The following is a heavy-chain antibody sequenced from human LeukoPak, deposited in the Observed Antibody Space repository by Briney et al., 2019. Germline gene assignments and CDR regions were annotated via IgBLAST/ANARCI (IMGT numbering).Heavy chain of an antibody. D-gene: IGHD3-10*01. CDR1: GFTFSSYE. V-gene: IGHV3-48*03. CDR3: ARDRGGGTHDY. CDR2: ISNSGSTI. J-gene: IGHJ4*02. Sequence: PGGSLRLSCAASGFTFSSYEMNWVRQAPGKGLEWVSYISNSGSTIYHADSVKGRFTISRDNAKNSLYQQMNSLRAEDTAVYYCARDRGGGTHDYWGQGTLVTVSS.